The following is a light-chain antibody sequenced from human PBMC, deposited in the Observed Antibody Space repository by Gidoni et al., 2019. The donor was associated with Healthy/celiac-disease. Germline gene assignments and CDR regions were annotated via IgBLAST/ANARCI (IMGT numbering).Light chain of an antibody. V-gene: IGKV2-28*01. CDR1: HSLLHSNGYNY. J-gene: IGKJ2*04. CDR3: MQALQTPCS. CDR2: LGS. Sequence: DIVMTHSPLSLPVPPGEPASISCRSSHSLLHSNGYNYLDLYLQKPGQSPQLLIYLGSNRASGVPDRFSGSGSGTDFTLKISRVEAEDVGVYYCMQALQTPCSFGQGTKLEIK.